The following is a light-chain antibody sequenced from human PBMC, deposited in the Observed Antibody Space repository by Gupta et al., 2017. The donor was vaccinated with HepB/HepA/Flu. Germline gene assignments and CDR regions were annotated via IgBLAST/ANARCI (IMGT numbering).Light chain of an antibody. Sequence: SYVLTQPPSVSVAPGTTARITCGGNTIGSKSVHWYQQKSGQAPVLVVYDDSVRPSGIPERFSGSNSGNTATLTISRVEAGDEADYYCHVWDSSDVVFGGGTKLTVL. CDR1: TIGSKS. J-gene: IGLJ2*01. CDR3: HVWDSSDVV. CDR2: DDS. V-gene: IGLV3-21*03.